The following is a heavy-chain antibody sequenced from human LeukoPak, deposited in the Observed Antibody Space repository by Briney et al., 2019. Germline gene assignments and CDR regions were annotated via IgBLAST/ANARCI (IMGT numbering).Heavy chain of an antibody. D-gene: IGHD2-2*02. J-gene: IGHJ4*02. Sequence: GESLKISCKGSGYSFTSYWIGWVRQMPGKGLEWMGIIYPGDSDTRYSPSFQGQVTISADKSISTAYLQWSSLKASDTAMYYCARRRYCSSTSCYRVAHFDYWGQGTLVTVSS. CDR3: ARRRYCSSTSCYRVAHFDY. V-gene: IGHV5-51*01. CDR1: GYSFTSYW. CDR2: IYPGDSDT.